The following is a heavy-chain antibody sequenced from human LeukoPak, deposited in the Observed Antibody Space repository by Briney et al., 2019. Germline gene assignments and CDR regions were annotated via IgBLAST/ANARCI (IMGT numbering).Heavy chain of an antibody. J-gene: IGHJ4*02. CDR3: ARDRSYYYASGSHFDY. Sequence: PGGSLRLSCAASGFTVSSNYMSWVRQAPGKGLEWVSVIYSGGSTYYADSVKGRFTISRDNSKNTLYLQMNSLRAEDTALYYCARDRSYYYASGSHFDYWGQGTLVTVSS. CDR1: GFTVSSNY. V-gene: IGHV3-53*01. CDR2: IYSGGST. D-gene: IGHD3-10*01.